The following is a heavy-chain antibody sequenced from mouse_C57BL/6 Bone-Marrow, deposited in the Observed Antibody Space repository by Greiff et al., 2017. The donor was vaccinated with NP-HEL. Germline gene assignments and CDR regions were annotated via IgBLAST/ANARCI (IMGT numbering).Heavy chain of an antibody. CDR3: ARIGWYYDYVDYAMDY. CDR2: IWSGGST. V-gene: IGHV2-2*01. J-gene: IGHJ4*01. D-gene: IGHD2-4*01. CDR1: GFSLTSYG. Sequence: VQLKESGPGLVQPSQSLSITCTVSGFSLTSYGVHWVRQSPGKGLEWLGVIWSGGSTDYNAAFISRLSISKDNSKSQVFFKMNSLQADDTAIYYCARIGWYYDYVDYAMDYWGQGTSVTVSS.